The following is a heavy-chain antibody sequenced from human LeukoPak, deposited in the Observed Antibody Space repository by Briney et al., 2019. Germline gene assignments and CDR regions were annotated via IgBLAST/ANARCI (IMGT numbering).Heavy chain of an antibody. CDR2: IKQDGSEK. Sequence: GGSLRLSCAVSGVTSSSYWMSWVGQAPGKGLEWVANIKQDGSEKYYVDSVKGRFTISRDNAKNSLYLQMNSLRAEDTAVYYCARAPYCIGGSCRFDYWGQGTLVTVSS. V-gene: IGHV3-7*03. CDR1: GVTSSSYW. D-gene: IGHD2-15*01. J-gene: IGHJ4*02. CDR3: ARAPYCIGGSCRFDY.